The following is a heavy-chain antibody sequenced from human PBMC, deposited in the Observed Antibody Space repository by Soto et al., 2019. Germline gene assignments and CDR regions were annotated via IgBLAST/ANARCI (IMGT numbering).Heavy chain of an antibody. J-gene: IGHJ4*02. CDR2: FDPEDGET. Sequence: ASVKVSCKVSGYTLTELSMHWVRQAPGKGLEWMGGFDPEDGETIYAQKFQGRVTMTEDTSTDTAYMELSSLRSEDTAVYYCASAFVESTSCCYSDYWGQGTLVTVSS. D-gene: IGHD2-2*01. CDR3: ASAFVESTSCCYSDY. V-gene: IGHV1-24*01. CDR1: GYTLTELS.